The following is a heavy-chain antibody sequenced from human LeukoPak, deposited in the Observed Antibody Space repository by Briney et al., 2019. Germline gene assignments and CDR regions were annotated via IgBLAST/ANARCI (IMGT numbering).Heavy chain of an antibody. J-gene: IGHJ2*01. V-gene: IGHV3-21*06. D-gene: IGHD3-3*01. CDR3: ARVLTIFGNYFDL. CDR2: ISSTSASI. CDR1: GFNFSPYT. Sequence: GGSLRLSCAASGFNFSPYTPTWVRQAPGKGLEWVSSISSTSASIFYADSLKGRFTISRDNARNSLYLQMNSLRAEDTAVYYCARVLTIFGNYFDLWGRGTLVTVSS.